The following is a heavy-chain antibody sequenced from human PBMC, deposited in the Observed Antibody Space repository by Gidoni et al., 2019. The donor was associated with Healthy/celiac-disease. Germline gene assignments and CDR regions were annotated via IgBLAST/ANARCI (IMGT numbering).Heavy chain of an antibody. V-gene: IGHV4-31*03. D-gene: IGHD2-2*01. CDR3: ARDSGLKGVVVPAAIFDY. CDR1: GGSISRGGYY. Sequence: QVQLQESGPGLVKPSQTLSLTCTVSGGSISRGGYYWSWIRQHPGKGLEWIGYNYYSGSTYYNPSLKSRVTISVDTSKNQFSLKLSSVTAADTAVYYCARDSGLKGVVVPAAIFDYWGQGTLVTVSS. CDR2: NYYSGST. J-gene: IGHJ4*02.